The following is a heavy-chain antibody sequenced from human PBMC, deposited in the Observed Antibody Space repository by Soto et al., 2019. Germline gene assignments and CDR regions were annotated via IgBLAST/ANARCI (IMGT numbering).Heavy chain of an antibody. V-gene: IGHV3-30-3*01. Sequence: QVQLVESGGGVVQPGRSLRLSCAASGFTFSSYAMHWVRQAPGKGLEWVAVISYDGSNKYYADSVKGRFTIPRDNSKNTLYLQMNSLRAEDTAVYYCARYGDPSGRLYWGQGTLVTVSS. D-gene: IGHD4-17*01. J-gene: IGHJ4*02. CDR1: GFTFSSYA. CDR3: ARYGDPSGRLY. CDR2: ISYDGSNK.